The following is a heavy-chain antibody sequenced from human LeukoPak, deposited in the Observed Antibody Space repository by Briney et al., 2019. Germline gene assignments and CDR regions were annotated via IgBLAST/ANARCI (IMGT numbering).Heavy chain of an antibody. J-gene: IGHJ4*02. Sequence: PGGSLRLSCAASGFPFSTYAMNWVRQAPGKGLEWVSVITGSGGFTQYADSVKGRFTISRDNSKSTVYLQMNSLRVEDTALYYCVRSLDYWGQGTLVTVSS. CDR2: ITGSGGFT. CDR1: GFPFSTYA. V-gene: IGHV3-23*01. CDR3: VRSLDY.